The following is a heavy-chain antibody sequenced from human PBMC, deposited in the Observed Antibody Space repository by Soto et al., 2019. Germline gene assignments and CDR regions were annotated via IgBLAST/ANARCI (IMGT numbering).Heavy chain of an antibody. CDR2: ISGSGGST. Sequence: GGSLRLSCAASGFTFSSYAMSWVRQAPGKGLEWVSAISGSGGSTYYADSVKGRFTISRDNSKNTLYLQMNSLRAEDTAVYYCAKDPMGYCSGGSCYQVLTRGYFDYWGQGTLVTVSS. V-gene: IGHV3-23*01. J-gene: IGHJ4*02. D-gene: IGHD2-15*01. CDR3: AKDPMGYCSGGSCYQVLTRGYFDY. CDR1: GFTFSSYA.